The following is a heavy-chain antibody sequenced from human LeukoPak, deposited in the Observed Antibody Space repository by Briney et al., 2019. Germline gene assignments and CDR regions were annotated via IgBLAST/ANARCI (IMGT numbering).Heavy chain of an antibody. CDR3: ARGGAVAGRVYNWFDP. J-gene: IGHJ5*02. D-gene: IGHD6-19*01. Sequence: ASETLSLTCTVSGGSISSGSYYWSWLRQPAGKGLEWIGRIYTSGSTNYNPSLKSRVTISVDTSKNQFSLKLSSVTAADTAVYYCARGGAVAGRVYNWFDPWGQGTLVTVSS. V-gene: IGHV4-61*02. CDR1: GGSISSGSYY. CDR2: IYTSGST.